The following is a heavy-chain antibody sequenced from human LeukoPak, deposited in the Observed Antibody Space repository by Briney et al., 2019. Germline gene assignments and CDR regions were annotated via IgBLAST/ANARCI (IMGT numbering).Heavy chain of an antibody. Sequence: SETLSLTCSVSDDSITMYYWSWIRQPPGKGLEWIGYIYYSGSTNYNPSLKSRVTISVDTSKNQFSLKLSSVTAADTAVYYCASVRRGFGESSKYYSYYYMDVWGNGTTVPIS. CDR2: IYYSGST. D-gene: IGHD3-10*01. J-gene: IGHJ6*03. V-gene: IGHV4-59*12. CDR3: ASVRRGFGESSKYYSYYYMDV. CDR1: DDSITMYY.